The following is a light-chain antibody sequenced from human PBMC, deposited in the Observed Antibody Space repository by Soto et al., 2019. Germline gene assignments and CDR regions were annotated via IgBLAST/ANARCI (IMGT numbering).Light chain of an antibody. V-gene: IGLV2-8*01. CDR1: SSDVGAYKY. CDR3: TSYVGNDFGV. J-gene: IGLJ3*02. CDR2: EVT. Sequence: QSALTQPPSASGSPGQSVTISCTGTSSDVGAYKYVSWYQQYPGKAPKLMIYEVTKRPSGVPDRFSGSKSGNTASLTVSGLQAEDEADYYCTSYVGNDFGVFGGGPKLTVL.